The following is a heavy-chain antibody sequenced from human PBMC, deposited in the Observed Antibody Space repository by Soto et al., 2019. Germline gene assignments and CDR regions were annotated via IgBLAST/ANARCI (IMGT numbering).Heavy chain of an antibody. CDR3: ARDLTYDSSGYYYGDDAFDI. CDR2: IIPIFGTA. J-gene: IGHJ3*02. Sequence: QVQLVQSGAEVKKPGSSVKVSCKASGGTFSSYAISWVRQAPGQGLEWMGGIIPIFGTANYGQKFQGRVTITADESTSTAYMELSSLRSEDTAVYYCARDLTYDSSGYYYGDDAFDIWGQGTMVTVSS. D-gene: IGHD3-22*01. V-gene: IGHV1-69*01. CDR1: GGTFSSYA.